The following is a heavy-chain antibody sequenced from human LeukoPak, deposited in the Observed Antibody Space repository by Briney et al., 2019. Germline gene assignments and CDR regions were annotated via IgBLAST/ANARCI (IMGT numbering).Heavy chain of an antibody. CDR3: AELGITMIGGV. CDR1: GFTFSTYS. V-gene: IGHV3-48*04. CDR2: ISSSGSTI. J-gene: IGHJ6*04. D-gene: IGHD3-10*02. Sequence: GGSLRLSCAASGFTFSTYSMHWVRQAPGKGLEWVSYISSSGSTIYYADTVKGRFTISRDNAKNSLYLQMNSLRAEDTAVYYCAELGITMIGGVWGKGTTVTISS.